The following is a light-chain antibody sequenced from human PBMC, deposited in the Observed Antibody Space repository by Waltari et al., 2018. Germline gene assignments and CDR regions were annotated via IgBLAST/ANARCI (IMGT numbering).Light chain of an antibody. J-gene: IGKJ3*01. CDR1: RNIGTD. CDR3: LQRYDFPT. Sequence: IQMTQYPSSLSSSGRDRITMTCRASRNIGTDLNWNQQNPGEAPKVLIYGASSLQTGVPPRFSGSGSGTEFTRTISSLQTEDSASYLCLQRYDFPTFGPGTKVHIK. V-gene: IGKV1-39*01. CDR2: GAS.